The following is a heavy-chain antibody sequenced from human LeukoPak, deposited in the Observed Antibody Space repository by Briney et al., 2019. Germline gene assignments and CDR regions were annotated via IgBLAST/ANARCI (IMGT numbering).Heavy chain of an antibody. V-gene: IGHV1-18*04. CDR1: GYTVTSYG. CDR3: ARVKRPCVELRCPSVGGPFDY. J-gene: IGHJ4*02. D-gene: IGHD4-17*01. Sequence: ASVKLSCNASGYTVTSYGINWGRQAPGPALEWMGWISAYNGNTNYAQKLQRRLTITTDTSTSTAYMELRSLRSDDTAVYYCARVKRPCVELRCPSVGGPFDYWGQGTLVTVSS. CDR2: ISAYNGNT.